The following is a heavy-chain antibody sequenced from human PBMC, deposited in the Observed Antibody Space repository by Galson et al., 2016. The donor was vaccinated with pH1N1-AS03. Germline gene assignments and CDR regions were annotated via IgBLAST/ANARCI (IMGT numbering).Heavy chain of an antibody. J-gene: IGHJ4*02. V-gene: IGHV3-9*01. D-gene: IGHD2-15*01. CDR2: IDWNSGTR. CDR1: GFNFDDYA. CDR3: AKSPGYCSSGSCSDQGYFVS. Sequence: SLRLSCAGSGFNFDDYALHWVPQAPGKGLEWVAGIDWNSGTRGYSGSVFGRFTISRDNAKNTLYLQMNSLRTEDTVLYYCAKSPGYCSSGSCSDQGYFVSWGQGTLVTVSS.